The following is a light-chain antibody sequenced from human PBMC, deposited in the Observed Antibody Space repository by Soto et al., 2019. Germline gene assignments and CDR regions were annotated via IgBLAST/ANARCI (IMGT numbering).Light chain of an antibody. CDR3: QQYFNWPPIT. Sequence: DIVMKQSPATLSLSPGERAFGPCRARQSVRKKVAWIQQQPGQAPRLLNYGASPRATGIPARFRGNGSGTNFTLTISSLESEYFAVYYCQQYFNWPPITFGQGTRLEI. CDR1: QSVRKK. J-gene: IGKJ5*01. V-gene: IGKV3-15*01. CDR2: GAS.